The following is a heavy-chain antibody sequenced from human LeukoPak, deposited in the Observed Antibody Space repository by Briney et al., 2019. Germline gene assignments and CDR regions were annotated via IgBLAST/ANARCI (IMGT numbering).Heavy chain of an antibody. CDR3: ARVPLTNFCSSGSCYYYFDY. V-gene: IGHV3-74*01. CDR2: IHSDREIT. J-gene: IGHJ4*02. D-gene: IGHD2-15*01. Sequence: PGGSLRLSCAASGFTFSNYWMHWVRQAPGKGLEWVSRIHSDREITSYADSVKGRFTISRDNAKNTLYLQMNSLRAEDTAVYFCARVPLTNFCSSGSCYYYFDYWGQGTLVTVSS. CDR1: GFTFSNYW.